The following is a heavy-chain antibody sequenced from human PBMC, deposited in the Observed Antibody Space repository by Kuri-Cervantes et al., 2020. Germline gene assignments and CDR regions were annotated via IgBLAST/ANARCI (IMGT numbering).Heavy chain of an antibody. CDR2: ISAGGGST. V-gene: IGHV3-23*01. CDR3: ARHSDSSGYNRPLGY. J-gene: IGHJ4*02. Sequence: GESLKISCGASGITFHSYDMGWVRRSPGKGLEWVSAISAGGGSTYYADSVKGRFTISRDNAKNSLYLQMNSLRAEDTAVYYCARHSDSSGYNRPLGYWGQGTLVTVSS. CDR1: GITFHSYD. D-gene: IGHD3-22*01.